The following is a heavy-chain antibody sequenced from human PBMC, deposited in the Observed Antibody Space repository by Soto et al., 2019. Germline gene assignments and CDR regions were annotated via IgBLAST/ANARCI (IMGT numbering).Heavy chain of an antibody. J-gene: IGHJ6*02. CDR2: ISGSGGSK. Sequence: GGSLRLSCAASGFTFSSYAMSWVRQAPGKGLEWVSAISGSGGSKYYADSVKGRFTISRDNSKNTLYLQMNSLRAEDTAVYYCARAPYYYDSSGPIMPPDYYYYYGMDVWGQGTTVTVSS. V-gene: IGHV3-23*01. CDR3: ARAPYYYDSSGPIMPPDYYYYYGMDV. CDR1: GFTFSSYA. D-gene: IGHD3-22*01.